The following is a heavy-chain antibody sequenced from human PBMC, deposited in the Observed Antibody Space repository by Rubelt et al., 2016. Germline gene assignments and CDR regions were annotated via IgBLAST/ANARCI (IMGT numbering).Heavy chain of an antibody. J-gene: IGHJ3*02. V-gene: IGHV3-33*01. CDR2: IWYDGSNK. D-gene: IGHD5-24*01. CDR1: GFTFSSYG. Sequence: ASGFTFSSYGMHWVRQAPGKGLEWVAVIWYDGSNKYYADSVKGRFTISRDNSKNTLYLQMNSLRAEDTAVYYCAREGDGYNSDAFDIWGQGTMVTVSS. CDR3: AREGDGYNSDAFDI.